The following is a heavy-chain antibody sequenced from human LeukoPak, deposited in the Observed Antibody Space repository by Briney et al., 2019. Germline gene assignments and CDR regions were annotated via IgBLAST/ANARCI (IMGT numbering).Heavy chain of an antibody. CDR2: TYYRSKWYN. J-gene: IGHJ4*02. V-gene: IGHV6-1*01. Sequence: SQTLSLTCAVSGDSLSSNSATWNWVRQSPSRGLEWLGRTYYRSKWYNDYAVSVKGRVTINPDASKKQFSLQLNSVTPEDTAMYYCARGNGYPFDYWGQGTLVTVSS. D-gene: IGHD3-16*01. CDR1: GDSLSSNSAT. CDR3: ARGNGYPFDY.